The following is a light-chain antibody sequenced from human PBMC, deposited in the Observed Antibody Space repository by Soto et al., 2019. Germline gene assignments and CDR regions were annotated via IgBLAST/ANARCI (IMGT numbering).Light chain of an antibody. CDR1: QSVRSY. V-gene: IGKV3-11*01. CDR3: QQRSNWPWT. Sequence: EIVLTQSPATLSVSPGERATLSCRASQSVRSYLAWYQQKPGQAPRLLIYDASNRATGIPARFSGSGSGTDFTLSISSLEPEDLAVYYCQQRSNWPWTFGQGTKVEIK. CDR2: DAS. J-gene: IGKJ1*01.